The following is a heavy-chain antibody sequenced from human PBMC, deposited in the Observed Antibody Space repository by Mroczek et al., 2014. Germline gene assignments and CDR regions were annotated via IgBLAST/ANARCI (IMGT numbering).Heavy chain of an antibody. Sequence: QVQLVESGAEVKKPGASVKVSCKASGYTFTGYYMHWVRQAPGQGLEWMGWINPNSGGTNYAQKFQGRVTMTRDTSISTAYMELSRLRSDDTAVYYCARSHVDTAMAPYYYYGMDVWGQGTTVTVSS. D-gene: IGHD5-18*01. J-gene: IGHJ6*02. CDR1: GYTFTGYY. V-gene: IGHV1-2*02. CDR3: ARSHVDTAMAPYYYYGMDV. CDR2: INPNSGGT.